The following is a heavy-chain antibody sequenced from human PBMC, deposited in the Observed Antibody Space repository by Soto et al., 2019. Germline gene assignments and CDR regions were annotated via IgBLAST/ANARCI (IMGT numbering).Heavy chain of an antibody. CDR3: ARDAYSRD. J-gene: IGHJ4*02. D-gene: IGHD4-4*01. CDR2: IYSGGGT. CDR1: GFTVSSTY. Sequence: EVQLVESGGDLVQPGGSLRLSCAASGFTVSSTYMSWVRQPPGKGLEWVSVIYSGGGTYYADSVKGRFNLSRDHSKNTVYLQMNNLRAEDTAVYYCARDAYSRDWGQGTLVTVS. V-gene: IGHV3-66*01.